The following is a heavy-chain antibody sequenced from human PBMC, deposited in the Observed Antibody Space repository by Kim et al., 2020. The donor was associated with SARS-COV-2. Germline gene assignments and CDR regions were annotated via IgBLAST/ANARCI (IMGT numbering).Heavy chain of an antibody. Sequence: VKGRVTTSRDNSRNTVYLQMSSLRAEDTALYYCARGTIRGYYGMDVWGQGTTVTVSS. J-gene: IGHJ6*02. V-gene: IGHV3-23*01. D-gene: IGHD1-1*01. CDR3: ARGTIRGYYGMDV.